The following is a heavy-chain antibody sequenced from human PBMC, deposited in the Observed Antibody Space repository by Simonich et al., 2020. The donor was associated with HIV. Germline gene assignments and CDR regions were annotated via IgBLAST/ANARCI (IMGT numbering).Heavy chain of an antibody. V-gene: IGHV4-34*01. CDR3: ARRHPTTVTTPYFDY. D-gene: IGHD4-17*01. CDR2: INHSGST. Sequence: QVQLQQWGAGLLKPSETLSLTCAVYGGSFSGSYWCWIRQPPGKGLEWIGEINHSGSTNYNPSLKSRVTISVDTSKNQFSLKLSSVTAADTAVYYCARRHPTTVTTPYFDYWGQGTLVTVSS. CDR1: GGSFSGSY. J-gene: IGHJ4*02.